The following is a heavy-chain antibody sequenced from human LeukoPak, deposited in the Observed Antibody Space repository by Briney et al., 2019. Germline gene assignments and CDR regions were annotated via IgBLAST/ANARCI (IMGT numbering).Heavy chain of an antibody. CDR2: IYYSGST. J-gene: IGHJ5*02. V-gene: IGHV4-39*01. CDR1: GGSISSSSYY. CDR3: ARLYYGYVWGSYYNWFDP. D-gene: IGHD3-16*01. Sequence: SETLTLTCTVSGGSISSSSYYWGWIRQPPGKGLEWIGSIYYSGSTYYNPSLKSRVTISVDTSKNQFSLKLSSVTAADTAVYYCARLYYGYVWGSYYNWFDPWGQGTLVTVSS.